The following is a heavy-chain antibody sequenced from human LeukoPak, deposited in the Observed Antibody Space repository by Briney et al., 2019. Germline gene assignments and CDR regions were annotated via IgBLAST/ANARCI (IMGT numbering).Heavy chain of an antibody. V-gene: IGHV1-46*01. Sequence: GASVKVSCKASGYTFTSYYMHWVRQAPGQGLEWMGIINPSGGSTSYAQKFQGRVTMTRDTSTSTVYMELSSLRSEDTAVYYCVRECSGGSCYSSFDYWGQGTLVTVSS. CDR3: VRECSGGSCYSSFDY. CDR2: INPSGGST. J-gene: IGHJ4*02. CDR1: GYTFTSYY. D-gene: IGHD2-15*01.